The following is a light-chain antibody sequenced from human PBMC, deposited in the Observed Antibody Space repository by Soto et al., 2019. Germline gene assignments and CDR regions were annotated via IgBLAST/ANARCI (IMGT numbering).Light chain of an antibody. J-gene: IGKJ4*01. CDR2: VAS. Sequence: DIQLTQSPSFLSASVGDRVTITCRASQGISSYLAWYQQKPGKAPNLLIYVASALQSGVPSRFSGSGSGTECTLTISSLQPEDFATYYCQQLNGFPLTFGGGTKVEIK. CDR1: QGISSY. V-gene: IGKV1-9*01. CDR3: QQLNGFPLT.